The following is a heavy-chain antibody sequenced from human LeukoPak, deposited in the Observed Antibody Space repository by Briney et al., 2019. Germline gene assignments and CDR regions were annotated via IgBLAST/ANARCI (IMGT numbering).Heavy chain of an antibody. V-gene: IGHV3-15*01. J-gene: IGHJ5*02. CDR1: GFTFSSYA. Sequence: GRSLRLSCAASGFTFSSYAMHWVRQAPGKGLEWVGRIKSQSNGGTTEYAAPVKGRFTISRDDSKDTLYLQMNSLRIEDTGIYYCAKGIVGASTDWLDPWGQGTQVTVSS. CDR3: AKGIVGASTDWLDP. CDR2: IKSQSNGGTT. D-gene: IGHD1-26*01.